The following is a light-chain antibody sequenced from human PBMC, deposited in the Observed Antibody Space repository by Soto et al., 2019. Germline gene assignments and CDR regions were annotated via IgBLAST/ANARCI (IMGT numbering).Light chain of an antibody. CDR1: QSVSSSF. V-gene: IGKV3-20*01. CDR3: QHYGDSRT. J-gene: IGKJ1*01. CDR2: GAA. Sequence: ELVLTHSPDTLSLSPGERATLSCRASQSVSSSFLAWYQQKPGQAPRLLIYGAASRATGIPDRFSGSGSRTDFTLSISRLEPEDFAVYYCQHYGDSRTFGQGTKVDIK.